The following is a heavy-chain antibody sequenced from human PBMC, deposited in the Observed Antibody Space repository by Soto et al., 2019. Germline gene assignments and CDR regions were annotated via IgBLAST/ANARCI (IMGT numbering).Heavy chain of an antibody. V-gene: IGHV3-7*04. CDR2: IKEDGSEI. Sequence: GESLKISCVASGFTFSTFWMNWVRQVPGKGLEWVANIKEDGSEIHYVDSVKGRFTISRDNAKNSLYLQMSSLRVEDTAVYHCVRSSGWTGDYWGQGILVTVSS. CDR1: GFTFSTFW. J-gene: IGHJ4*02. CDR3: VRSSGWTGDY. D-gene: IGHD3-10*01.